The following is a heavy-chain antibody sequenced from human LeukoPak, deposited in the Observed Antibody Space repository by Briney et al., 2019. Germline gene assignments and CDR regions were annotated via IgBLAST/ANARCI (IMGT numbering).Heavy chain of an antibody. D-gene: IGHD5-12*01. CDR3: ARLGYDIDY. J-gene: IGHJ4*02. CDR2: ISYDGSNK. CDR1: GFTFSSYG. Sequence: GRSLRLSCAASGFTFSSYGMHWVRQAPGKGLEWVAVISYDGSNKYYADSVKGRFTISRDNAKNSLYLQMNSLRAEDTAVYYCARLGYDIDYWGQGTLVTVSS. V-gene: IGHV3-30*03.